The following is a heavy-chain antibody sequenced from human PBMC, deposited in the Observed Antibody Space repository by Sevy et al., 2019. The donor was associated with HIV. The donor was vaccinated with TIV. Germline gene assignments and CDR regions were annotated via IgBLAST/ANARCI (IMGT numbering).Heavy chain of an antibody. V-gene: IGHV3-72*01. Sequence: GGSLRLSCAGSGFTFSDYYMDWVRQAPGKGLEWVGRIRNKANSDTTEYAASVKGRFTISRDDSRSSLYLQVNSLKTEDTAVYYCARDLCGNSVDYWDQGTLVTVSS. CDR2: IRNKANSDTT. D-gene: IGHD2-21*02. CDR3: ARDLCGNSVDY. CDR1: GFTFSDYY. J-gene: IGHJ4*02.